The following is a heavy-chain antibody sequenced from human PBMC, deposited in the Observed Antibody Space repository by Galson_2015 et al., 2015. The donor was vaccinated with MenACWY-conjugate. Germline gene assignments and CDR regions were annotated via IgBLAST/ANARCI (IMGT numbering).Heavy chain of an antibody. V-gene: IGHV3-7*03. CDR1: GFTFSSYW. CDR3: AREIVGATTFDY. J-gene: IGHJ4*02. D-gene: IGHD1-26*01. Sequence: LRLSCAASGFTFSSYWMSWVRQAPGKGLEWVANIKEDGSEKYYADSVKGRFTISRDNAKNSLYLQMNSLRAEDTAVYYCAREIVGATTFDYWGQGTLVTVSS. CDR2: IKEDGSEK.